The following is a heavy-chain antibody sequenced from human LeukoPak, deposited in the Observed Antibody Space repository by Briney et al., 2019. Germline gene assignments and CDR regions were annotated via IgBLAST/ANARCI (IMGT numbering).Heavy chain of an antibody. CDR3: ARGKFGELYYFDF. J-gene: IGHJ4*02. CDR1: GFTFSSYG. CDR2: ISFDGTDK. D-gene: IGHD3-10*01. V-gene: IGHV3-30*06. Sequence: GGSLRLSCAASGFTFSSYGMHWVRQAPGKGLEWVALISFDGTDKYYADSVKGRFTISRDNSRNTLYLRMNSLIPEDTAVYYCARGKFGELYYFDFWGQGTLVTVSS.